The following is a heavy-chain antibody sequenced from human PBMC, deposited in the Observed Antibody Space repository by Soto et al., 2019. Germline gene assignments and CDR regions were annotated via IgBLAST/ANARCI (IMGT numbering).Heavy chain of an antibody. CDR2: INWDDDK. D-gene: IGHD2-21*02. J-gene: IGHJ6*02. CDR1: GFSLSTGGVG. V-gene: IGHV2-5*02. Sequence: QITLKESGPSLVKPTQTLTLTCTFSGFSLSTGGVGVGWIRQPPGKALEWLALINWDDDKRSSPSLRSRLTVTKYTSKNQVVLTMSNMDPVDTATYYCAHSRCGGDCLQSYSSHYYYGMDVWGQGTTVTVSS. CDR3: AHSRCGGDCLQSYSSHYYYGMDV.